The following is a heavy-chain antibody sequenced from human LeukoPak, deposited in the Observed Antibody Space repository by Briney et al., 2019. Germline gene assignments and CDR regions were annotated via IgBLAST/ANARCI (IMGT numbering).Heavy chain of an antibody. CDR2: ISAAGGMT. Sequence: GGSLRLSCAASGFTFSSYAMSWVRQAPGKGLEWVSSISAAGGMTYYADSVKGRFTISRDNSKYTLLLQLNILRAEDTAVYYCSGYYCSSGTCRKYLDYWGQGSLVT. V-gene: IGHV3-23*01. D-gene: IGHD2-15*01. J-gene: IGHJ4*02. CDR1: GFTFSSYA. CDR3: SGYYCSSGTCRKYLDY.